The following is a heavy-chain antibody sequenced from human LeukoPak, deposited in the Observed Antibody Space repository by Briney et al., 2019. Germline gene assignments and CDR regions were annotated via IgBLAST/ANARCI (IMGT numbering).Heavy chain of an antibody. Sequence: GGSLRLSCAALGLTFSIYAMHWVRQAPGKGLEWVAVISYDGSNKYYADSVKGRFTISRNNSKNTLYLQMNSLRAEDAAVYYCARDRGSMVRGGPFDYWGQGTLVTVSS. J-gene: IGHJ4*02. CDR2: ISYDGSNK. CDR1: GLTFSIYA. D-gene: IGHD3-10*01. V-gene: IGHV3-30-3*01. CDR3: ARDRGSMVRGGPFDY.